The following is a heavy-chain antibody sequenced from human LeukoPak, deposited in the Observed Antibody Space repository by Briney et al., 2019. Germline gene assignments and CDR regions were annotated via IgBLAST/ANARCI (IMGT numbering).Heavy chain of an antibody. Sequence: PSETLSLTCTVSGGSISRYYWSWIRQPPGKGLEWIGYIYYSGSTNYNPSLKSRVTISVDTSKNQFSLKLSSVTAADTAVYYCARATRAAANAFDIWGQGTMVTVSS. D-gene: IGHD6-13*01. CDR1: GGSISRYY. V-gene: IGHV4-59*01. J-gene: IGHJ3*02. CDR3: ARATRAAANAFDI. CDR2: IYYSGST.